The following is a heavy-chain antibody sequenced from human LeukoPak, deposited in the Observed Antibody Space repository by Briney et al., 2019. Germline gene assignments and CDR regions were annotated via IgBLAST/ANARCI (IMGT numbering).Heavy chain of an antibody. V-gene: IGHV3-33*01. CDR2: IWYDGSNK. D-gene: IGHD2-2*01. J-gene: IGHJ6*04. Sequence: GGSLRLSCAASGFTFSSYGMHWVRQAPGKGLEWVAVIWYDGSNKYYADSVKGRFTISRDNSKNTLYLQVNSLRAEDTAVYYCARGGEFQLLSPLYYYYGMDVWGKGTTVTVSS. CDR1: GFTFSSYG. CDR3: ARGGEFQLLSPLYYYYGMDV.